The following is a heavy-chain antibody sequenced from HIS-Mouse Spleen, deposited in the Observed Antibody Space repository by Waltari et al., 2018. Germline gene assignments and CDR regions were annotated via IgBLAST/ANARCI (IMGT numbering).Heavy chain of an antibody. V-gene: IGHV4-39*07. Sequence: QLQLQESGPGLVKPSETLSLTCTVSGGPISSSRYYLARIRQPPGKGREWIGSIYYSGSTYYNPSLKSRVTISVDTSKNQFSLKLSSVTAADTAVYYCASFPIVGATTSAFDIWGQGTMVTVSS. CDR2: IYYSGST. D-gene: IGHD1-26*01. CDR3: ASFPIVGATTSAFDI. CDR1: GGPISSSRYY. J-gene: IGHJ3*02.